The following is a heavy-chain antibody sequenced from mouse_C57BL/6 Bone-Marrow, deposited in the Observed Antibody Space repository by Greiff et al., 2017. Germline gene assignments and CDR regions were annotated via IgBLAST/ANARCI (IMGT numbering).Heavy chain of an antibody. Sequence: VQLQQSGAELVRPGASVKLSCTASGFNIKDYYMHWVKQRPEQGLEWIGRIDPEDGDTEYAPKFQGKATMTADTSSNTAYLQLSSLTSENTAVYYCTTYYYGSSYNYWGQGTTLTVSS. CDR2: IDPEDGDT. CDR3: TTYYYGSSYNY. D-gene: IGHD1-1*01. J-gene: IGHJ2*01. V-gene: IGHV14-1*01. CDR1: GFNIKDYY.